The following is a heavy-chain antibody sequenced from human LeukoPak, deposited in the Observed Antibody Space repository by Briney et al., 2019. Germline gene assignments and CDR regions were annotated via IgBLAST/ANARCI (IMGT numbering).Heavy chain of an antibody. D-gene: IGHD6-19*01. J-gene: IGHJ3*02. CDR3: AREAEQWLHLGAFDI. CDR1: GFTFSSYA. CDR2: ISYDGSNK. V-gene: IGHV3-30*04. Sequence: GGSLRLSCAASGFTFSSYAMHWVRQAPGKGLEWVAVISYDGSNKYYADSVKGRFTISRDNSKNTLYLQMNSLRAEDTAVYYCAREAEQWLHLGAFDIWGQGTMVTVSS.